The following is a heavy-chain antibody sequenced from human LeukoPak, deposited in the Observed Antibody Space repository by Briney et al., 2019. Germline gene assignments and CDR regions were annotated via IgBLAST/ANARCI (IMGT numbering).Heavy chain of an antibody. V-gene: IGHV4-34*01. CDR2: INHSGST. CDR1: GGSFSDYY. D-gene: IGHD3-16*02. Sequence: SETLSLTCAVYGGSFSDYYWSWIRQPPGKGLEWIGEINHSGSTNYNPSLKSRVTISVDTSKNQFSLKLSSVTAADTAVYYCALSYYYGMDVWGQGTTVTVSS. J-gene: IGHJ6*02. CDR3: ALSYYYGMDV.